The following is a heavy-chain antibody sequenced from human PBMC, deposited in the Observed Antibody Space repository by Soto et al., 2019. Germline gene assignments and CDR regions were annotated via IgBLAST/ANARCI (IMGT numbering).Heavy chain of an antibody. CDR1: GGSFNTYY. D-gene: IGHD3-10*01. J-gene: IGHJ5*02. V-gene: IGHV4-34*01. CDR3: ARGIRSYGSGVS. Sequence: SETLSLTCAVSGGSFNTYYWSWIRQPPGMGLEWIGEINHTGSTNYNPSLKSRITISVDTSKNQFSLKLSSVTAADTAVYYCARGIRSYGSGVSWGQGTLVTVSS. CDR2: INHTGST.